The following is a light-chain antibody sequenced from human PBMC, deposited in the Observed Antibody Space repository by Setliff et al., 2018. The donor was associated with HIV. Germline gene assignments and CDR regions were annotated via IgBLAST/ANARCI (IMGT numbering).Light chain of an antibody. CDR1: SSDVGSYNL. Sequence: QSVLTQPASMSESPGQSITISCTGTSSDVGSYNLVSWYRQYPGKAPTLMIYEVSRRPSGVSNRFSGSKSGNTASLTISGLQAEDEADYYCCSYAGSSTFAVFGGGTKGTVL. CDR3: CSYAGSSTFAV. CDR2: EVS. V-gene: IGLV2-23*02. J-gene: IGLJ3*02.